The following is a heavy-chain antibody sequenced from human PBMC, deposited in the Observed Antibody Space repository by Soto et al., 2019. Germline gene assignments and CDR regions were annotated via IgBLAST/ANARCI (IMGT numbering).Heavy chain of an antibody. CDR2: ISGDGVTT. J-gene: IGHJ4*02. Sequence: DVQLVESGGDLVQRGGSLRLSCAASGFPFSYYWMHWVRHTPGKGLDWVARISGDGVTTYYADSVTGRFTVSRDNAKNTLSLQISGLRAEDTAVYYCAREYYGLLTGYYTDYWGQGTLVSVSS. V-gene: IGHV3-74*01. CDR1: GFPFSYYW. D-gene: IGHD3-9*01. CDR3: AREYYGLLTGYYTDY.